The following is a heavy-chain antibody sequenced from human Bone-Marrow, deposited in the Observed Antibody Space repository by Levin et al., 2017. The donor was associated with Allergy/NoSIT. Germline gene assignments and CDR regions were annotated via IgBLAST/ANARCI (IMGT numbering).Heavy chain of an antibody. Sequence: SVKVSCKASGGTFSNYAISWVRQAPGRGLEWMGGIIPIFGPANYAQKFLGRVTIIADESTGTAYMDLNSLRSEDTAVYFCAKSTPYGDYVSGAFDVWGQGTMVTVSS. CDR1: GGTFSNYA. J-gene: IGHJ3*01. D-gene: IGHD4-17*01. CDR3: AKSTPYGDYVSGAFDV. V-gene: IGHV1-69*13. CDR2: IIPIFGPA.